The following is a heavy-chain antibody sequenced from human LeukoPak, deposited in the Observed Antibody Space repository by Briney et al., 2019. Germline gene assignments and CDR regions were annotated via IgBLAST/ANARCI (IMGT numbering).Heavy chain of an antibody. J-gene: IGHJ4*02. CDR3: AKGLIGNLHY. V-gene: IGHV3-9*01. D-gene: IGHD2/OR15-2a*01. Sequence: GRSLRLSCAASGFTFDDYAMHWVGQAPGKGLEWVSGISWNSGSIGYADSVKGRFTISRDNAKNSLYLQMNSLRAEDTALYYCAKGLIGNLHYWGQGTLVNVSS. CDR2: ISWNSGSI. CDR1: GFTFDDYA.